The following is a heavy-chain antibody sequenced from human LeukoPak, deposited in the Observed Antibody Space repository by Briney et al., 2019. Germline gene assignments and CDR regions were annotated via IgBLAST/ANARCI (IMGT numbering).Heavy chain of an antibody. CDR1: GGSFSGYY. D-gene: IGHD6-19*01. J-gene: IGHJ4*02. V-gene: IGHV4-34*01. CDR3: ARGKRLASFDY. CDR2: INHSGST. Sequence: ETLSLTCAVYGGSFSGYYWSWIRQPPGKGLEWIGEINHSGSTNYNPSLKSRVTISVDTSKNQFSLMLSSVTAADTAVYYCARGKRLASFDYWGQGTLVTVSS.